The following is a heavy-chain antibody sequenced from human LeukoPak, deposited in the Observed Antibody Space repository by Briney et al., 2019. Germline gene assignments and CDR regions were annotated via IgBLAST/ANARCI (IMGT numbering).Heavy chain of an antibody. J-gene: IGHJ4*02. V-gene: IGHV3-66*01. CDR3: AKDLLGIVVVTH. Sequence: PGGSLRLSCAASGFTVSSNYMSWVRQAPGKGLEWASVIYSGGSTYYADSVKGRFTISRDNSKNTLYLQMNSLRAEDTAVYYCAKDLLGIVVVTHWGQGTLVTVSS. D-gene: IGHD2-21*02. CDR2: IYSGGST. CDR1: GFTVSSNY.